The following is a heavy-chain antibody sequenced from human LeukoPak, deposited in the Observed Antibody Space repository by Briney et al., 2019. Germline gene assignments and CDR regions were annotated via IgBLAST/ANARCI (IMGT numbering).Heavy chain of an antibody. CDR1: EFTFSSYA. CDR3: AKGGGDFSRYYFDY. CDR2: ISGSGGST. J-gene: IGHJ4*02. Sequence: GGSLRLSCVASEFTFSSYAMSGVRQAPGKGLEWVSAISGSGGSTYYADSVRGRFTISRDNSKNTLYLQMKSLRVEDTAVYYCAKGGGDFSRYYFDYWGQGTLVTVSS. D-gene: IGHD4-17*01. V-gene: IGHV3-23*01.